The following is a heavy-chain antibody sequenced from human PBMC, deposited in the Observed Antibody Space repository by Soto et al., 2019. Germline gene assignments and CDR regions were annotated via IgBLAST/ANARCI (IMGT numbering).Heavy chain of an antibody. V-gene: IGHV1-69*02. D-gene: IGHD3-10*01. CDR1: GGTFSSYT. CDR3: ASKADNYYGSGSYPDY. Sequence: QVQLVQSGAEVKKPGSSVKVSCKASGGTFSSYTISWVRQAPGQGLEWMGRIIPILGIANYAQKFQGRVTITADKSTSTDYMELSSLRSEDTAVYYCASKADNYYGSGSYPDYWGQGTLVTVSS. CDR2: IIPILGIA. J-gene: IGHJ4*02.